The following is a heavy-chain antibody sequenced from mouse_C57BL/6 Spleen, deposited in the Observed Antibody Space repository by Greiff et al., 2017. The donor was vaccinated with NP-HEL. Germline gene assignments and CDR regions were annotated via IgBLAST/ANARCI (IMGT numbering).Heavy chain of an antibody. J-gene: IGHJ2*01. V-gene: IGHV1-72*01. CDR2: IDPNSGGT. CDR1: GYTFTSYW. D-gene: IGHD2-4*01. Sequence: VQLQQSGAELVKPGASVKLSCKASGYTFTSYWMHWVKQRPGRGLVWIGRIDPNSGGTKYNEKFKSKATLTVDKPSSTAYMQLSSLTSEDSAVYYCAREGGLRRGDFDYWGQGTTLTVSS. CDR3: AREGGLRRGDFDY.